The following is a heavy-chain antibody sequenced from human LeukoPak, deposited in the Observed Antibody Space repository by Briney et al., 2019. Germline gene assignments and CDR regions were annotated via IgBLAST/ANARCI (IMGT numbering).Heavy chain of an antibody. CDR3: ARAGITMIVATSLDY. D-gene: IGHD3-22*01. CDR2: IIPIFGTA. Sequence: SVKVSCKASGGTFSSYAISWVRQAPGQGLEWMGRIIPIFGTANYAQKFQGRVTITTDESTSTAYMELSSLRSVDTAVYYCARAGITMIVATSLDYWGQGTLVTVSS. J-gene: IGHJ4*02. V-gene: IGHV1-69*05. CDR1: GGTFSSYA.